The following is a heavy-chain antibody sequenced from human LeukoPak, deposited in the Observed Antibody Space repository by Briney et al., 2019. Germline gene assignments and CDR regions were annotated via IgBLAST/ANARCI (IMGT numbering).Heavy chain of an antibody. Sequence: SETLSLTCTVSGGSISSYYWSWIRQPPGKGLEWIGYIYYIGSTNYNPSLKSRVTMSVDTSKNQFSLKLSSVTAADTAVYYCARGRHGFDYWGQGTLVTVSS. J-gene: IGHJ4*02. V-gene: IGHV4-59*12. CDR1: GGSISSYY. CDR2: IYYIGST. D-gene: IGHD4-17*01. CDR3: ARGRHGFDY.